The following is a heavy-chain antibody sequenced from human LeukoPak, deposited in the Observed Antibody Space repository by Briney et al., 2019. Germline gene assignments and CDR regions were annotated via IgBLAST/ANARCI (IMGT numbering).Heavy chain of an antibody. J-gene: IGHJ4*02. V-gene: IGHV3-21*01. CDR2: ISSSSSYI. CDR3: ARDLSPPTYDFWSGYYQADY. D-gene: IGHD3-3*01. CDR1: GFTFSSYS. Sequence: GGSLRLSCAASGFTFSSYSMNWVRQAPGKGLEWVSSISSSSSYIYYADPVKGRFTISRDNAKNSLYLQMNSLRAEDTAVYYCARDLSPPTYDFWSGYYQADYWGQGTLVTVSS.